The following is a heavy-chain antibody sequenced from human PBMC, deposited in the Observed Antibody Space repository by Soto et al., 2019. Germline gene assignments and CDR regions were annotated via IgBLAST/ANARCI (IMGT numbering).Heavy chain of an antibody. V-gene: IGHV4-31*03. CDR2: IYYSGST. J-gene: IGHJ4*02. Sequence: SETLSLTCTVSGGYISSGCYYWSWIRQHPGKGLEWIGYIYYSGSTNYNPSLKSRVTISVDTSKNQFSLKLSSVTAADTAVYYCASKRKGYYRTGFDYWGQGTLVTVSS. CDR1: GGYISSGCYY. CDR3: ASKRKGYYRTGFDY. D-gene: IGHD1-26*01.